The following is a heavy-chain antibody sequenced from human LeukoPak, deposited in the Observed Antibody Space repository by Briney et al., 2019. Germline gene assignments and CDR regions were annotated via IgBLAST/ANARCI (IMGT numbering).Heavy chain of an antibody. J-gene: IGHJ4*02. CDR3: ARTVEGYSYGYVDY. Sequence: SETLSLTCTFSGGSISRSDFYWGWIRQPPGKGLEWIGVMYYSGTTYYNPSLKSRVIISVDTSKNQFSLKLSSVTAADTAVHYCARTVEGYSYGYVDYWGQGTLVTVSS. CDR2: MYYSGTT. D-gene: IGHD5-18*01. CDR1: GGSISRSDFY. V-gene: IGHV4-39*07.